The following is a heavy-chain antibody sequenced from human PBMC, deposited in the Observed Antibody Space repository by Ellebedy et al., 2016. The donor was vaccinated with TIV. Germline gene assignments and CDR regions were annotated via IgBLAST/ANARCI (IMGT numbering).Heavy chain of an antibody. J-gene: IGHJ3*02. CDR2: IYYSGST. CDR1: GGSISSYY. V-gene: IGHV4-59*12. D-gene: IGHD6-19*01. Sequence: SETLSLTCTVSGGSISSYYWSWIRQPPGKGLEWIGYIYYSGSTNYNPSLKSRVTISVDTSKNQFSLKLSSVTAADTAVYYCAREGSGWSRSGNDAFDIWGQGTMVTVSS. CDR3: AREGSGWSRSGNDAFDI.